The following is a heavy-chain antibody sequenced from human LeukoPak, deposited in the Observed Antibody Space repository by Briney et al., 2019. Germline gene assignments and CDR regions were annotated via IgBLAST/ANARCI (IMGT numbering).Heavy chain of an antibody. D-gene: IGHD4/OR15-4a*01. V-gene: IGHV4-31*11. CDR3: AREDANLYYFDY. CDR2: FHYTGST. Sequence: SETLSLTCAVSGGSISSSAWWSWVRQHPGKGLEWIGFFHYTGSTDYTPSLKSRVTISADTSKNQFSLKLSSVTAADTAVYYCAREDANLYYFDYWGQGALVTVSS. J-gene: IGHJ4*02. CDR1: GGSISSSAW.